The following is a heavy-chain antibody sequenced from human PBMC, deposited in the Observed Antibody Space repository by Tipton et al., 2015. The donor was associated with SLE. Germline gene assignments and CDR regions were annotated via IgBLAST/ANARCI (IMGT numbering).Heavy chain of an antibody. Sequence: LRLSCAVSGYSISSGYYWGWIRQPPGKGLEWIGSIYHSGSTYYNPSLKSRVTISVDTSKNQFSLQLSSVTAADTAVYYCARVTTVTTDYYYGMDVWGQGTTVTVSS. D-gene: IGHD4-17*01. CDR2: IYHSGST. CDR3: ARVTTVTTDYYYGMDV. J-gene: IGHJ6*02. CDR1: GYSISSGYY. V-gene: IGHV4-38-2*01.